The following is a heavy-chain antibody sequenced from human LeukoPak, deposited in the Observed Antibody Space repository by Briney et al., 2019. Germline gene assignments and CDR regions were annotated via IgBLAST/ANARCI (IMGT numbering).Heavy chain of an antibody. Sequence: GASVKVSCKASGYTFTGYYMHWVRQAPGQGLEWMGWLNPNSGGTNYAQKFQGRVTMTRDTSISTAYMELSRLRSDDTAVYYCARDSSGYYYYGDYYYGMDVWGQGTTVTVSS. CDR1: GYTFTGYY. CDR3: ARDSSGYYYYGDYYYGMDV. D-gene: IGHD3-22*01. J-gene: IGHJ6*02. V-gene: IGHV1-2*02. CDR2: LNPNSGGT.